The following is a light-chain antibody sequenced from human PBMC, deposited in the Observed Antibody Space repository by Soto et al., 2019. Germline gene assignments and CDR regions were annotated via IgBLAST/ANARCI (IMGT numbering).Light chain of an antibody. CDR1: NIGSKS. J-gene: IGLJ7*01. V-gene: IGLV3-21*04. CDR2: FDS. Sequence: SYELTQPPSVSVAPGKTARITCGGNNIGSKSVHGYQQKPGQAPVLAIYFDSDPSSGIPERFSGSNSGNTATLTIRRVEAGDEADYYCQVWDSSSDHAVFGGGTQLTVL. CDR3: QVWDSSSDHAV.